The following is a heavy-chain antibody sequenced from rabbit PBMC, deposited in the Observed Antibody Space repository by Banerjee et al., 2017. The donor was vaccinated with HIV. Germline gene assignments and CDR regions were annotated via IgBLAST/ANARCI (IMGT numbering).Heavy chain of an antibody. D-gene: IGHD6-1*01. CDR3: MRTDNVYDYSNL. V-gene: IGHV1S40*01. Sequence: QSLEESGGGLVQPEGSLTLTCTASGFSFSSNYHMCWVRQAPGKGLEWIGCIHIGDGSTYYASWVNGRFSISETSSTTVTLEMTSLTAADTATYFCMRTDNVYDYSNLWGPGTLVTVS. J-gene: IGHJ4*01. CDR2: IHIGDGST. CDR1: GFSFSSNYH.